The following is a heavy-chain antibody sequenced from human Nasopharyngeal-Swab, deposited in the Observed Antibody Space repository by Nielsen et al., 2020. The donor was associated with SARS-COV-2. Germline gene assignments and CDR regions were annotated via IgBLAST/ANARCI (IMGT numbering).Heavy chain of an antibody. V-gene: IGHV3-21*01. CDR1: GFTFSSYS. D-gene: IGHD3-16*01. CDR2: ISSSSSYI. J-gene: IGHJ5*02. Sequence: GGSLRLSCAASGFTFSSYSMNWVRQAPGKELEWVSSISSSSSYIYYADSVKGRFTISRDNAKNSLYLQMNSLRAEDTAVYYCARDRGGWFDPWGQGTLVTVSS. CDR3: ARDRGGWFDP.